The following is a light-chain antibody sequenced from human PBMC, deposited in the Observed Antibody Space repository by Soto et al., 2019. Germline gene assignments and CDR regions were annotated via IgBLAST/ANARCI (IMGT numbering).Light chain of an antibody. CDR1: QSLSSN. J-gene: IGKJ1*01. CDR3: QQYNYWPPWT. V-gene: IGKV3-15*01. Sequence: IVLTQSPATLSVSPGDRATLSCRASQSLSSNLAWYQQTPGQAPRLLIYGASTRAIGIPARFSGSGSGTEFTLTISSLQSEDLAVYYCQQYNYWPPWTFGQGTKVDIK. CDR2: GAS.